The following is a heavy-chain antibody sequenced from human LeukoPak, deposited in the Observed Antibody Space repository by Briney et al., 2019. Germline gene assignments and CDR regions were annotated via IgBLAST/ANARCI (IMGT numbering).Heavy chain of an antibody. CDR2: IIPMFGTA. CDR1: GGTFSSYA. CDR3: ARHSRGGIYDSSGYFFDY. Sequence: GASVKVSCKASGGTFSSYAISWVRQAPGQGLEWMGGIIPMFGTANYAQKFQGRVTITADESTSTAYMELSSLRSEDTAVYYCARHSRGGIYDSSGYFFDYWGQGTLVTVSS. J-gene: IGHJ4*02. V-gene: IGHV1-69*13. D-gene: IGHD3-22*01.